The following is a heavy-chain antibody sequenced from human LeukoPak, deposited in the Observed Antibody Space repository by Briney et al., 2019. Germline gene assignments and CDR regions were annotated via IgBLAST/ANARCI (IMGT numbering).Heavy chain of an antibody. CDR1: GYIFTGYY. D-gene: IGHD5/OR15-5a*01. J-gene: IGHJ4*02. CDR2: INPNSGVT. Sequence: GASVKVSCKASGYIFTGYYMHWVRQAPGQGLEWMGWINPNSGVTNYAQKFQGRVTMTRDTSISTAYMELSSLRSDDTAVYYCATARDRNSVYSSLDYWGQGTLVTVSS. V-gene: IGHV1-2*02. CDR3: ATARDRNSVYSSLDY.